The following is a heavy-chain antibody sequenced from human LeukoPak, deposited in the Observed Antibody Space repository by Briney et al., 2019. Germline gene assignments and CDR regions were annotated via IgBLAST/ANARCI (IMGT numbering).Heavy chain of an antibody. CDR1: GGTFRRHA. V-gene: IGHV1-69*01. J-gene: IGHJ6*04. Sequence: SVKVSCKASGGTFRRHAICWVRQDPGHGLEWTGVVMAIFGTANYAQKLQGRVTITADDSTSTAYMELSSLRSEDTAVYYCARAQGVTMVRGVIDYYYGMDVWGKGTTVTVSS. D-gene: IGHD3-10*01. CDR3: ARAQGVTMVRGVIDYYYGMDV. CDR2: VMAIFGTA.